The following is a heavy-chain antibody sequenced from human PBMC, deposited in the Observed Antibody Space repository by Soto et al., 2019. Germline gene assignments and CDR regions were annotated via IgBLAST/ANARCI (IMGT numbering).Heavy chain of an antibody. Sequence: QVQLQESGPGLVKPSETLSLTCTVSGGSISSYYWSWIRQPPGKGLEWIGYIYYSGSTNYNPPPKSRVTISVDTSKNQFSLKLSSVTAADTAVYYCARVWGGAFDIWGQGTMVSVSS. D-gene: IGHD3-10*01. J-gene: IGHJ3*02. CDR1: GGSISSYY. V-gene: IGHV4-59*01. CDR2: IYYSGST. CDR3: ARVWGGAFDI.